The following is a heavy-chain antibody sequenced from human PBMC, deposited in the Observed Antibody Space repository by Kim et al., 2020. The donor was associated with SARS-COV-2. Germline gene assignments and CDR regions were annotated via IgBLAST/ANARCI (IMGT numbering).Heavy chain of an antibody. V-gene: IGHV3-9*01. D-gene: IGHD3-3*01. CDR1: GFTFNDYA. Sequence: GGSLRLSCAASGFTFNDYAMQWVRQAPGRGLEWVSGISWNSGSIGYADSVKGRFTISRDNAKNSLYLQMNSLGAEDTALYYCVKDKYYDFWSGWAGMDVWGQGTTVTFS. CDR2: ISWNSGSI. CDR3: VKDKYYDFWSGWAGMDV. J-gene: IGHJ6*02.